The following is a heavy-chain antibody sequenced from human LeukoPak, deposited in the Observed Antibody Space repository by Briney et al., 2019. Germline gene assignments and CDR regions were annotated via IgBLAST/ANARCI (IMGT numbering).Heavy chain of an antibody. J-gene: IGHJ5*02. D-gene: IGHD1-26*01. CDR3: ARVGATYSGDP. V-gene: IGHV1-2*02. Sequence: GPVKASCKASGYTFTDYYIHWVRQAPGQGLEWMAWIDPNSGATNYAQKFQGRITMTRDTSISTAYMELSRLRSDDTAVYYCARVGATYSGDPWGQGTLVTVSS. CDR1: GYTFTDYY. CDR2: IDPNSGAT.